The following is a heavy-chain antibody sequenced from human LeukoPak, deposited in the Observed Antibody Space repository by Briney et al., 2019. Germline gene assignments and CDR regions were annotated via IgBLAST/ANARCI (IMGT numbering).Heavy chain of an antibody. V-gene: IGHV3-23*01. CDR3: ARATQLWFVDF. J-gene: IGHJ4*02. CDR1: GFSFSSYA. Sequence: GGSLRLSCAASGFSFSSYAMSWVRQAPGKGLEWVSGISGSGGSTYYADSVKGRFTISRDNSKNTLYLQMNSLRAEDTAVYYCARATQLWFVDFWGQGTLVTVSS. CDR2: ISGSGGST. D-gene: IGHD5-18*01.